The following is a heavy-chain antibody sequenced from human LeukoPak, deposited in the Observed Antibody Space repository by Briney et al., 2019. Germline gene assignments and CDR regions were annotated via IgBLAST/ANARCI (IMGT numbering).Heavy chain of an antibody. CDR1: GGSISTSYYY. J-gene: IGHJ3*02. CDR3: ARSYYKGAFDI. Sequence: PSETLSLTCTVSGGSISTSYYYWGWIRQPPGTGLEWIGYIYYSGSTNYNPSLKSRVTISVDTSKNQFSLKLSSVTAADTAVYYCARSYYKGAFDIWGQGTMVTVSS. V-gene: IGHV4-61*05. CDR2: IYYSGST. D-gene: IGHD3-10*01.